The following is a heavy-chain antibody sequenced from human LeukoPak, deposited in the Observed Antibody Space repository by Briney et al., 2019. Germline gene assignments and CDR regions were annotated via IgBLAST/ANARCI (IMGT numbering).Heavy chain of an antibody. Sequence: RGSLRLSCAASGFTFSSYAMSWVRQAPGKGLEWVSAISGSGGSTYYADSVKGQFTISRDNLKNTLYLQMNSLRVEDTAVYYCAKSISGSGSYYNVQFDFWGQGTLVTVSS. CDR2: ISGSGGST. J-gene: IGHJ4*02. CDR1: GFTFSSYA. CDR3: AKSISGSGSYYNVQFDF. D-gene: IGHD3-10*01. V-gene: IGHV3-23*01.